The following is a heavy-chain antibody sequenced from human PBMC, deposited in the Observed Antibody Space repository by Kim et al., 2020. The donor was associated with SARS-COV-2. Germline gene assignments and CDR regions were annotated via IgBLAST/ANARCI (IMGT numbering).Heavy chain of an antibody. D-gene: IGHD7-27*01. CDR3: ARNNWGIDY. V-gene: IGHV3-74*01. J-gene: IGHJ4*02. Sequence: KRYADSVTGRVTISRDNARNTLFLQMNSLTAADTAVYYCARNNWGIDYWGQGTRVTVSS. CDR2: K.